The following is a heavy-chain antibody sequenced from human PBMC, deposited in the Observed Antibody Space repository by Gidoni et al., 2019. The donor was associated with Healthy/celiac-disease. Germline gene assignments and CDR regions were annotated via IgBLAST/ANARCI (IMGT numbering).Heavy chain of an antibody. CDR2: INHSGST. V-gene: IGHV4-34*01. D-gene: IGHD3-22*01. CDR1: GGSFSGYY. CDR3: ARGGYDSKGRDFDY. Sequence: QVQLQQWGAGLVKPSDTLSLTCAVYGGSFSGYYWSWIRQPPGKGLEGIGEINHSGSTYYNPSLKSRVTISVDTSKNQFSLKLSSVTAADTAVYYCARGGYDSKGRDFDYWGQGTLVTVSS. J-gene: IGHJ4*02.